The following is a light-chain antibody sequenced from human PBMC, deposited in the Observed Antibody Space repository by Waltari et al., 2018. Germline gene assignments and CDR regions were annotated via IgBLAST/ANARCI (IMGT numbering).Light chain of an antibody. CDR1: QSILYSSNNKNY. CDR2: WAS. Sequence: DIVMTQSPDSLAVSLGERATINCKSSQSILYSSNNKNYLAWYQQKPGQPPKLLIYWASTRESGVPDRFSGSGSGTDFTLTISSLQAEYVAVYYCQHYYSIPRTFGPGTKVDIK. CDR3: QHYYSIPRT. V-gene: IGKV4-1*01. J-gene: IGKJ3*01.